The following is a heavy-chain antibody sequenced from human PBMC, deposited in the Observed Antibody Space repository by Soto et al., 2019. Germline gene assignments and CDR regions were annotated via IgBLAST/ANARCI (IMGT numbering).Heavy chain of an antibody. V-gene: IGHV3-23*01. CDR2: ISRAGSNI. J-gene: IGHJ4*02. Sequence: EVQLLESGGGVVQPGGSLRLSCAASGFTFSNCAMKWDRQAPGKGLEWVSDISRAGSNIYYADSVKGRFTISRDNSKNTLYLQMNSLRAEDTAVYYCAKAIEGAWEPNDYWGQGTLVTVSS. CDR3: AKAIEGAWEPNDY. D-gene: IGHD1-26*01. CDR1: GFTFSNCA.